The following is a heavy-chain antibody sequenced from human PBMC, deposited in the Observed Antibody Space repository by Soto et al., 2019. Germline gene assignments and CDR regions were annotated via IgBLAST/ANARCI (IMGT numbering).Heavy chain of an antibody. V-gene: IGHV1-69*13. J-gene: IGHJ5*02. CDR1: GGTFSRYA. CDR3: ASVPYYYSFGWFDP. D-gene: IGHD3-16*01. Sequence: AAVKVSCQACGGTFSRYAISWLRPAAGQELEWMGGIIPIFGTANYAQKFQGRVTITADESTSTAYMELSSLRSEDTAVYYCASVPYYYSFGWFDPWGQGTLVTVSS. CDR2: IIPIFGTA.